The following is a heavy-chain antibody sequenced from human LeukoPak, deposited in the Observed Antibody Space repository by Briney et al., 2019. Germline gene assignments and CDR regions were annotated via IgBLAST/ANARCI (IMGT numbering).Heavy chain of an antibody. V-gene: IGHV4-39*01. Sequence: SETLSLTCTVSGGSISSSSYYWGWLRQTPGKGLEWIGSVYCGGSSYYNPSLKGRVTISVDTSKNQFSLQLNSLTAADTAVYYCARHWAAVAGFDYWGQGTLVTVSS. D-gene: IGHD6-19*01. CDR2: VYCGGSS. J-gene: IGHJ4*02. CDR3: ARHWAAVAGFDY. CDR1: GGSISSSSYY.